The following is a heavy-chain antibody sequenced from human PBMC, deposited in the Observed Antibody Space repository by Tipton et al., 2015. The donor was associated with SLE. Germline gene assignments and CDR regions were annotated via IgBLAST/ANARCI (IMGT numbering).Heavy chain of an antibody. CDR2: IYYGGST. J-gene: IGHJ5*02. V-gene: IGHV4-59*11. Sequence: TLSLTCTVSSGSISSHYWSWIRQPPGKGLEWIGYIYYGGSTNYNPSLKSRVTISLATSRNQFSLKLSSVTAADTAVYYCARGGCSSSSCLKWFDPWGQGTLVTVSS. D-gene: IGHD2-2*01. CDR3: ARGGCSSSSCLKWFDP. CDR1: SGSISSHY.